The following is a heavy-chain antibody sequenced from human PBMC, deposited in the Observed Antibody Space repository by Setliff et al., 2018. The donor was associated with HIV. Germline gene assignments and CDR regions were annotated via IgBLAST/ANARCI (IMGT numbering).Heavy chain of an antibody. V-gene: IGHV1-18*04. D-gene: IGHD3-3*01. CDR1: GYTFISYG. CDR2: ISVDNGDT. CDR3: AREVGITVFGVVGYFDY. J-gene: IGHJ4*02. Sequence: ASVKVSCKASGYTFISYGISWMRQAPGQGPEWMGWISVDNGDTNYAQKVQGRVTITRDTSASTAYMDLRRLKSGDTGVYFCAREVGITVFGVVGYFDYWGQGTLVTVSS.